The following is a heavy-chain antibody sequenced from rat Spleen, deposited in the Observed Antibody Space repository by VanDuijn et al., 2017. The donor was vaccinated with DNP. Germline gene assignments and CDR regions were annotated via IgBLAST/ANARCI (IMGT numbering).Heavy chain of an antibody. D-gene: IGHD5-1*01. V-gene: IGHV3-1*01. CDR2: ISYSGRT. CDR3: TRDSNWALFDY. J-gene: IGHJ2*01. CDR1: GYSITNNY. Sequence: EVQLQESGPGLVKPSQSLSLTCSVTGYSITNNYWGWIRKFPGNKMEYIGHISYSGRTPYNSSLKSRISISRDTSKNQFFLHLTSVTTEDTATYYCTRDSNWALFDYWGQGVMVTVSS.